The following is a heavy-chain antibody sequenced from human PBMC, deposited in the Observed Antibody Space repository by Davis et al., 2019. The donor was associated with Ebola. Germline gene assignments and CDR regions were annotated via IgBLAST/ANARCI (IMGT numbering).Heavy chain of an antibody. CDR2: IIPILGIA. V-gene: IGHV1-69*04. D-gene: IGHD6-19*01. CDR1: GGTFSSYA. J-gene: IGHJ4*02. CDR3: ARARGIAVAGRSYYLDY. Sequence: SVTVSCKASGGTFSSYAISWVRQAPGQGLEWMGRIIPILGIANYAQKFQGRVTITADKSTSTAYMELSSLRSEDTAVYYCARARGIAVAGRSYYLDYWGQGTLVTVSS.